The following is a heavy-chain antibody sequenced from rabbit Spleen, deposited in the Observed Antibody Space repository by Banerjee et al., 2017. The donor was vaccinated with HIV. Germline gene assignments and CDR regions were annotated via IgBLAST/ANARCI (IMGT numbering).Heavy chain of an antibody. CDR1: GFSFSSGYD. CDR2: IDGGSDRT. D-gene: IGHD8-1*01. J-gene: IGHJ4*01. CDR3: ARSSYYEIPYNL. V-gene: IGHV1S40*01. Sequence: QSLEESGGGLVKPGASLTLTCTASGFSFSSGYDMCWVRQAPGKGLEWIACIDGGSDRTWYANWAKGRFTISKTSSTTVTLQMTSLTAADTATYFCARSSYYEIPYNLWGPGTLVTVS.